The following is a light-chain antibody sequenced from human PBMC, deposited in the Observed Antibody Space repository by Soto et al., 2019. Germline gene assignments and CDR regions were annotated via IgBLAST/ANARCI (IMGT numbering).Light chain of an antibody. V-gene: IGKV1-33*01. J-gene: IGKJ3*01. CDR3: QQYDSPLFT. CDR2: DAS. Sequence: DIQMTQSPSSLSASVGDRVTITCQASQDISNYLNWYQQKPGKAPKLLIYDASNLETGVPSRFSGSGSATDFTFTISSLQPEDIATYYCQQYDSPLFTFGPGTKVDIK. CDR1: QDISNY.